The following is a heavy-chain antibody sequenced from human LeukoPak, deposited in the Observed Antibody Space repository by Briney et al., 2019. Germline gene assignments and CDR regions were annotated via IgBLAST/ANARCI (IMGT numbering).Heavy chain of an antibody. D-gene: IGHD3-10*01. J-gene: IGHJ6*02. V-gene: IGHV5-51*01. CDR2: IYPGDSDT. CDR1: GYSFTSYW. Sequence: GESLKISCKGSGYSFTSYWIGWVRQMPGKGLEWMGIIYPGDSDTRYSPSFQGQVTISADKSISTAYLQWSSLKASDTAMYYCARRKKYGSGSYLDYYYGMDVWGQGTTVTVSS. CDR3: ARRKKYGSGSYLDYYYGMDV.